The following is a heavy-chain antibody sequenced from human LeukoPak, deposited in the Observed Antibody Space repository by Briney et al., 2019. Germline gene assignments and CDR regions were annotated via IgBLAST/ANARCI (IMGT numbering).Heavy chain of an antibody. CDR2: IYQSGRA. Sequence: PSETLSLTCAAYGGSFNGYFWTWIPQPPRRGLEWIGEIYQSGRANYNPPLKTRVTISVDTSKNQFSLNLSSVTAADTAVYYGARASLHYCETNGYYCHDPWGPGTLVTVSS. CDR3: ARASLHYCETNGYYCHDP. D-gene: IGHD5-18*01. CDR1: GGSFNGYF. V-gene: IGHV4-34*01. J-gene: IGHJ5*02.